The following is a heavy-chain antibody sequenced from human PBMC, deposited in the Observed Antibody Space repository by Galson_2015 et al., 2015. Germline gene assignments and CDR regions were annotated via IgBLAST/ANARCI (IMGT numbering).Heavy chain of an antibody. J-gene: IGHJ4*02. Sequence: SLRLSCAASGFTFSSYAMHWVRQAPGKGLEWVAVISYDGSNKYYADSVKGRFTISRDNSKNTLYLQMNSLRAEDTAVYYCARGDDFWSGSLYFDYWGQGTLGTVSS. CDR1: GFTFSSYA. V-gene: IGHV3-30*01. CDR3: ARGDDFWSGSLYFDY. CDR2: ISYDGSNK. D-gene: IGHD3-3*01.